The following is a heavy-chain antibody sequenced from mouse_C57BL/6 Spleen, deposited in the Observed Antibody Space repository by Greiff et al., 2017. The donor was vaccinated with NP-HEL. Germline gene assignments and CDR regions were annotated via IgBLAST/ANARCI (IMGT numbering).Heavy chain of an antibody. CDR2: IWWDDDK. CDR3: ARMIYYGSHYFDY. CDR1: GFSLSTFGMG. J-gene: IGHJ2*01. Sequence: QVQLKESGPGILQPSQTLSLTCSFSGFSLSTFGMGVGWIRQPSGKGLEWLAHIWWDDDKYYNPALKSRLTISKDTSKNQVFLKIANVDTADTATYYCARMIYYGSHYFDYWGQGTTLTVSS. D-gene: IGHD1-1*01. V-gene: IGHV8-8*01.